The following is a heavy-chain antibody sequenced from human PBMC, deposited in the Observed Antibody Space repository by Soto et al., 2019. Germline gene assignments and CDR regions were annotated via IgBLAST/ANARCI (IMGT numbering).Heavy chain of an antibody. CDR1: GFTFSNAW. J-gene: IGHJ4*02. CDR2: IKSKTDAGTT. CDR3: TTGKCSGGTCYSIDD. Sequence: PGGSLRLSCAASGFTFSNAWMSWVRQAPGKGLEWVGRIKSKTDAGTTDYAAPVKGRFTISRDDSKNTLYLQMNSLKTEDTAIYYCTTGKCSGGTCYSIDDWGQGTLVTVSS. D-gene: IGHD2-15*01. V-gene: IGHV3-15*01.